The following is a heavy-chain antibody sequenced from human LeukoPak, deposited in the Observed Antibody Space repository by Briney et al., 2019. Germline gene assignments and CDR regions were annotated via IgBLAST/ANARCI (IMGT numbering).Heavy chain of an antibody. Sequence: SMKVSCKASGGTFSSYAINWVRQAPGQGLEWMGGIIPIFGTTNYAQNFQGRVTLTADESTSTAYMELSSLRSEDTAVYYCAREGMPGKDPFDFWGQGTMVTVSS. D-gene: IGHD2-2*01. CDR2: IIPIFGTT. CDR3: AREGMPGKDPFDF. J-gene: IGHJ3*01. CDR1: GGTFSSYA. V-gene: IGHV1-69*01.